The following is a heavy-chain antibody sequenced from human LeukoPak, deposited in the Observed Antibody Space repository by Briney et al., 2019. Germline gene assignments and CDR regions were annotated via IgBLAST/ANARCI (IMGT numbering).Heavy chain of an antibody. CDR3: APPVEMAKHGGVY. V-gene: IGHV3-23*01. Sequence: GGSLRLSCAASGFTFSSYAMSWVRQAPGKGLEWVSAISGSGGSTYYADSVKGRFTISRDNSKNTLYLQMNSLRAEDTAVYYCAPPVEMAKHGGVYWGQGTLVTVSS. J-gene: IGHJ4*02. CDR2: ISGSGGST. D-gene: IGHD5-24*01. CDR1: GFTFSSYA.